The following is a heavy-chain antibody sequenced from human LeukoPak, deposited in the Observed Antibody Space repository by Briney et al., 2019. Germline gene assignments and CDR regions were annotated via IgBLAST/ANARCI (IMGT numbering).Heavy chain of an antibody. CDR1: GFTFSSYG. CDR3: AKDRGFGLLRFKGKDV. J-gene: IGHJ6*04. CDR2: ISYDGSNK. V-gene: IGHV3-30*18. Sequence: PGGSPRLSCAASGFTFSSYGMHWVRQAPGKGLEWVAVISYDGSNKYYADSVKGRFTISRDNSKNTLYLQMNSLRAEDTAVYYCAKDRGFGLLRFKGKDVWGKGTTVTVSS. D-gene: IGHD3-9*01.